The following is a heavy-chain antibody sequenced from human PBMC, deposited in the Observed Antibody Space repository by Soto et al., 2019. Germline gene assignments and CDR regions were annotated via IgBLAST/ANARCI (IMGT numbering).Heavy chain of an antibody. Sequence: QVQLVESGGGVLQPGRSLRLSCAASGFTFSSYGMHWVRKAPVKGLERVAGISYDGSNKYYADSVKGRFTISRDNSKNTLYLQMNSLRAEDTAVYYLANLLPHDAFDIWGQGTMVTVSS. CDR2: ISYDGSNK. D-gene: IGHD3-22*01. CDR3: ANLLPHDAFDI. J-gene: IGHJ3*02. CDR1: GFTFSSYG. V-gene: IGHV3-30*18.